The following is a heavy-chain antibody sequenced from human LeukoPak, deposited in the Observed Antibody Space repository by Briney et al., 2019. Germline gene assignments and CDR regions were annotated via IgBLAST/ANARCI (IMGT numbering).Heavy chain of an antibody. CDR2: IKSDGSST. J-gene: IGHJ3*02. CDR3: ARRAAALDAFDI. CDR1: GFTFGTYW. D-gene: IGHD6-13*01. Sequence: PGGSLRLSCGASGFTFGTYWMHWVRQAPGKGLVWVSRIKSDGSSTTYADSVEGRFTISRDNAKNTLYLQMNSLRAEDTAVYYCARRAAALDAFDIWGQGTMVTVSS. V-gene: IGHV3-74*01.